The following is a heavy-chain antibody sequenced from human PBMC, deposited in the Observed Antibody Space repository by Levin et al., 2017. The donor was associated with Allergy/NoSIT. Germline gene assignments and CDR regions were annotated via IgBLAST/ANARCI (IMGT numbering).Heavy chain of an antibody. Sequence: GESLKISCKVSGYTLTELSMHWVRQAPGKGLEWMGGFDPEDGETIYAQKFQGRVTMTEDTSTDTAYMELSSLRSEDTAVYYCATYGGRVISNNAPPVYWGQGTLVTVSS. J-gene: IGHJ4*02. CDR1: GYTLTELS. CDR2: FDPEDGET. CDR3: ATYGGRVISNNAPPVY. D-gene: IGHD4-23*01. V-gene: IGHV1-24*01.